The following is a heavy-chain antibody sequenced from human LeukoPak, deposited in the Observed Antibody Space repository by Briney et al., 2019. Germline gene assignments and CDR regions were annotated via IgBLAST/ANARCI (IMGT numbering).Heavy chain of an antibody. CDR2: ISVSGSST. J-gene: IGHJ3*02. CDR1: GFTFSSFS. D-gene: IGHD2-15*01. Sequence: GGSLRLSCAAFGFTFSSFSMHWVRQAPGKGLEFVSAISVSGSSTYYANSVKGRFTISRDNSKNTLYLQMGSLRAEDMAVYYCARVAAKAAFDIWGQGTMVTVSS. CDR3: ARVAAKAAFDI. V-gene: IGHV3-64*01.